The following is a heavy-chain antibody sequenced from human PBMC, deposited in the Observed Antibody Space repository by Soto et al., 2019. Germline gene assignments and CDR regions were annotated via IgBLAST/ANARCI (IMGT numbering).Heavy chain of an antibody. CDR3: ARRNDILTGYSNGWFGP. J-gene: IGHJ5*02. CDR2: INHNGGT. V-gene: IGHV4-34*01. Sequence: QVQLQQWGAGLLKPSETLSLTCAVHGGSFSGYYWNWIRQPPGKGLEWIGEINHNGGTNYNPSLRSRVTISVDTSKNQFSLKMSSVTAADTAVFYCARRNDILTGYSNGWFGPWGQGTLVTVSS. D-gene: IGHD3-9*01. CDR1: GGSFSGYY.